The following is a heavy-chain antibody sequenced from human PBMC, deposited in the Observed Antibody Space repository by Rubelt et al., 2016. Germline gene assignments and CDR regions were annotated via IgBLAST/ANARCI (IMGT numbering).Heavy chain of an antibody. CDR2: IYYSGST. J-gene: IGHJ1*01. CDR1: GGSISSSSYY. V-gene: IGHV4-61*05. CDR3: ARGRSSSGYYPRRGEYFQH. Sequence: QLQLQESGPGLVKPSETLSLTCTVSGGSISSSSYYWGWIRQPPGKGLEWIGYIYYSGSTNYNPSLKGSVTMSVDTSKNQFSLKLSSVTAADTAVYYCARGRSSSGYYPRRGEYFQHWGQGTLVTVSS. D-gene: IGHD3-22*01.